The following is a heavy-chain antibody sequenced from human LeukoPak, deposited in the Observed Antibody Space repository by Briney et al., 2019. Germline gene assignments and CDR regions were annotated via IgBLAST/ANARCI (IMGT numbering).Heavy chain of an antibody. CDR3: ARPGIAACYYYGMDV. V-gene: IGHV7-4-1*02. Sequence: ASVKVSCKASGYTFISYAMNWVRQAPGQGLEWMGWINTNTGNPTYAQGFTGRFVFSLDTSVSTAYLQISSLKAEDTAVYYCARPGIAACYYYGMDVWGQGTTVTVSS. CDR2: INTNTGNP. CDR1: GYTFISYA. D-gene: IGHD6-13*01. J-gene: IGHJ6*02.